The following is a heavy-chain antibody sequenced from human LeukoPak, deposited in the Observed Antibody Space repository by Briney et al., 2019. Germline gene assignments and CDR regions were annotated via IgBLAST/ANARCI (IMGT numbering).Heavy chain of an antibody. CDR2: IIPILGIA. CDR3: ASTYCGGDCYSSYYFDY. D-gene: IGHD2-21*02. Sequence: SVKVSCKASGGTFTSYAISWVRQAPGQGLEWMGRIIPILGIANYAQKFQGRVTITADKSTSTAYMELSSLRSEDTAVYYCASTYCGGDCYSSYYFDYWGQGTLVTVSS. V-gene: IGHV1-69*04. J-gene: IGHJ4*02. CDR1: GGTFTSYA.